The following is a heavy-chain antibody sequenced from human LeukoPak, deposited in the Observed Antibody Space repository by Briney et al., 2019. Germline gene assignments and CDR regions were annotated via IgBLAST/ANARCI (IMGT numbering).Heavy chain of an antibody. CDR3: ASVPHITMVRGVTNRYYYYYGMDV. V-gene: IGHV4-59*08. CDR2: IYYSGST. Sequence: KPSETLSLTCTVSGGSISSYYWSWIRQPLGKGLEWIGYIYYSGSTNYNPSLKSRVTISVDTSKNQFSLKLSSVTAADTAVYYCASVPHITMVRGVTNRYYYYYGMDVWGQGTTVTVSS. J-gene: IGHJ6*02. D-gene: IGHD3-10*01. CDR1: GGSISSYY.